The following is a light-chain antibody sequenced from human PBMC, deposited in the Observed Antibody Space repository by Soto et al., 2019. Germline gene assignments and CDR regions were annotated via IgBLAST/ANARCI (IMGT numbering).Light chain of an antibody. V-gene: IGKV3-20*01. Sequence: VLTQSPGTLSLSPGERATLSCRASQSVSSTYLAWYQQKPGQAPRLLIYGASSRATGIPDRFSGSGSGTDFTLPISRLVPEDFAVYYCQQFGSSPRTFGQGTKVEI. CDR1: QSVSSTY. CDR3: QQFGSSPRT. J-gene: IGKJ1*01. CDR2: GAS.